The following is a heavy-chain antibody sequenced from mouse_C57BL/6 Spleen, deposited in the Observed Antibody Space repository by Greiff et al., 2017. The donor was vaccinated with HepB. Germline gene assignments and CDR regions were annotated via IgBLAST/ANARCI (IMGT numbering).Heavy chain of an antibody. CDR1: GFNIKDYY. CDR2: IDPEDGET. V-gene: IGHV14-2*01. CDR3: ASGDYGSSYDWYFDV. Sequence: VQLQQSGAELVKPGASVKLSCTASGFNIKDYYMHWVKQRTEQGLEWIGRIDPEDGETKYATKFPGKATITADTSSNTAYLQLSSLTSEDTAVYYCASGDYGSSYDWYFDVWGTGTTVTVSS. D-gene: IGHD1-1*01. J-gene: IGHJ1*03.